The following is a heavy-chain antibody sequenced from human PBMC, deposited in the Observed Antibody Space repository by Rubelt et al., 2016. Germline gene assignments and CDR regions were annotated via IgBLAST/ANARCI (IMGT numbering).Heavy chain of an antibody. V-gene: IGHV4-39*01. J-gene: IGHJ4*02. CDR2: IYYSGST. CDR1: GGSISSSSYY. Sequence: QLQLQESGPGLVKPSETLSLTCSVSGGSISSSSYYWGWIRQPPGKGLEWIGSIYYSGSTSYNPSLKSRVTISVDTSKNQFSLQLRAVTAADTAVYYCVRHKGGLMDYWGQGTLVTVSS. CDR3: VRHKGGLMDY. D-gene: IGHD3-16*01.